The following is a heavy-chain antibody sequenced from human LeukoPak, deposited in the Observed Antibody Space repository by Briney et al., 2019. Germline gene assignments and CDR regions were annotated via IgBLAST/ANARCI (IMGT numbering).Heavy chain of an antibody. J-gene: IGHJ4*02. CDR3: ARPYCSSTSCSNYFDY. V-gene: IGHV1-69*13. CDR1: GGTFSSYA. D-gene: IGHD2-2*01. Sequence: SVKVSCKASGGTFSSYAISWVRQAPGQGLEWMGGIIPMFGTANYAQKFQGRVTIPADESTSTAYMELSSLRSEDTAVYYCARPYCSSTSCSNYFDYWGQGPLVTVSS. CDR2: IIPMFGTA.